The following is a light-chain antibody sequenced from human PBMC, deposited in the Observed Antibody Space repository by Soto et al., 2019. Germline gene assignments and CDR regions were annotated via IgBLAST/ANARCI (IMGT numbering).Light chain of an antibody. V-gene: IGLV1-40*01. J-gene: IGLJ1*01. Sequence: SVLTQPPSESGAPGQRVTISCTGSRSNIGADYDVHWYQQLPGTAPKLLIYHNSNRPSGVPDRFSGSKSGTSASLAITVLQAEDEADYYCQSYDSSLSGSRVFGTGTKVTVL. CDR2: HNS. CDR3: QSYDSSLSGSRV. CDR1: RSNIGADYD.